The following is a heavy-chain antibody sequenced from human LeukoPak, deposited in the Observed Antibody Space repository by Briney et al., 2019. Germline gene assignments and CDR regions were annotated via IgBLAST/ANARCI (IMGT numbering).Heavy chain of an antibody. CDR1: GFTFSSYS. Sequence: PGGSLRLSCAASGFTFSSYSMNWVRQAPGKGLEWVSSISSSSSYIYYADSVKGRFTISRDNAKNSLYLQMNSLRAEDTAVYYCARDIGAYYGSGSNWFDPWGQGTLVTVSS. V-gene: IGHV3-21*01. CDR3: ARDIGAYYGSGSNWFDP. CDR2: ISSSSSYI. J-gene: IGHJ5*02. D-gene: IGHD3-10*01.